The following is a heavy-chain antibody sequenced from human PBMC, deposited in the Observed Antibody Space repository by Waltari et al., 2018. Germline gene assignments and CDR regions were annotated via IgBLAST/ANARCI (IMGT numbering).Heavy chain of an antibody. CDR1: GYTFTDYY. V-gene: IGHV1-2*02. CDR3: ATSSDSSGYYPVRY. D-gene: IGHD3-22*01. Sequence: QVQLVQSGAEVKKPGASVKVSCKASGYTFTDYYMHWVRQAPGQGLEWMTSINPNSGGTNYAQKFQGRVAMTRDTSISTAYMELSRLTSDDTAVYYCATSSDSSGYYPVRYWGQGTLVTVSS. CDR2: INPNSGGT. J-gene: IGHJ4*02.